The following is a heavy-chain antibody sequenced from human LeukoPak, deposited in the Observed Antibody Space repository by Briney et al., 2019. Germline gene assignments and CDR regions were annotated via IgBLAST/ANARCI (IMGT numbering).Heavy chain of an antibody. D-gene: IGHD5-18*01. V-gene: IGHV1-69*05. CDR1: GGTFSSYA. J-gene: IGHJ4*02. CDR2: IIPIFGTA. CDR3: ARDRPSKRGYSYGYLDY. Sequence: ASVKVSCKASGGTFSSYAISWVRQAPGQGLEWMGGIIPIFGTANYAQKFQGRVTMTRDTSMSTVYMELSSLRSEDTAVYYCARDRPSKRGYSYGYLDYWGQGTLVTVSS.